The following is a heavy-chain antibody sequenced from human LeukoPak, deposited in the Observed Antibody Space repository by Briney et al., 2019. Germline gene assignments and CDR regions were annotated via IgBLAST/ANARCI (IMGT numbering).Heavy chain of an antibody. Sequence: GGSLRLSCAVSGFTFRYYAMSWVRQAPGKGLEWVSAISGGGGRTSYTDSVKGRFTISRDNSKNTLYLQMNSLRAEDTAVYYCARDGGGFSGHIAAPGFDYWGQGTLVTVSS. V-gene: IGHV3-23*01. CDR1: GFTFRYYA. CDR2: ISGGGGRT. CDR3: ARDGGGFSGHIAAPGFDY. J-gene: IGHJ4*02. D-gene: IGHD6-13*01.